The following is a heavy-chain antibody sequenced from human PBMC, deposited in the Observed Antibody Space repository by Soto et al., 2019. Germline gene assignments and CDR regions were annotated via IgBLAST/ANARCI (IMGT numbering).Heavy chain of an antibody. Sequence: GGSLRLSCAASGFIFSSYGMHWVRQAPGKGLEWVAGIWFDGSNKYYADSVKGRFTISRDNSRNTLSLQMNGLRADDTAVYYCAKDRFGIVGPVDYWGQGTLVTVSS. CDR2: IWFDGSNK. CDR1: GFIFSSYG. J-gene: IGHJ4*02. D-gene: IGHD1-26*01. CDR3: AKDRFGIVGPVDY. V-gene: IGHV3-33*06.